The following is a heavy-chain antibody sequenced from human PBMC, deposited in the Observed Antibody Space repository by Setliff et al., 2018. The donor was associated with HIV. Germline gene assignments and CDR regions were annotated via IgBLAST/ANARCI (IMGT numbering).Heavy chain of an antibody. D-gene: IGHD2-21*01. CDR3: ARDPQRGDGYSFDY. V-gene: IGHV3-48*04. CDR2: IGSSNHGI. Sequence: GGSLRLSCAASGFNFRSYGMTWVRQAPGKGLDWVAHIGSSNHGIHYTASVRGRFTVSRDNTKNSLYLQMNSLRAEDTAVYYCARDPQRGDGYSFDYWGQGTLVTVSS. J-gene: IGHJ4*02. CDR1: GFNFRSYG.